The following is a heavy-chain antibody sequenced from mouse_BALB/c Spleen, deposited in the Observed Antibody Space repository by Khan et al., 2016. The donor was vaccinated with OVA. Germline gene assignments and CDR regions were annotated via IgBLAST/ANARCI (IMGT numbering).Heavy chain of an antibody. CDR1: GFTFTSYG. D-gene: IGHD2-14*01. CDR2: IHPSTGET. V-gene: IGHV9-3-1*01. CDR3: ARVGYNGTMDF. J-gene: IGHJ4*01. Sequence: QIQLVQSGPELKKPGETVKISCKASGFTFTSYGMHWVRQAPGKGLKWMGWIHPSTGETNFTDDFKGQVAFSLETSASTAYLQLNSLKNEDTATYFCARVGYNGTMDFWGQGTSVTVSS.